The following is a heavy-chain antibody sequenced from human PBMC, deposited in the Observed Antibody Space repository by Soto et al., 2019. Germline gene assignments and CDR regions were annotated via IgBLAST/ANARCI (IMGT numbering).Heavy chain of an antibody. V-gene: IGHV4-59*08. Sequence: QVQLQQSGPGLVKSSETLSLTCTVSGGSISSYYWSWIRQPPGKGLEWIGYMYYGGRTNYNPSLKRRVTISVDTSKMQVSLKLSSVTAADTAVYFCARGTPSPLIVRSSRGPWFDPWGQGTLVTVS. CDR2: MYYGGRT. D-gene: IGHD2-15*01. J-gene: IGHJ5*02. CDR3: ARGTPSPLIVRSSRGPWFDP. CDR1: GGSISSYY.